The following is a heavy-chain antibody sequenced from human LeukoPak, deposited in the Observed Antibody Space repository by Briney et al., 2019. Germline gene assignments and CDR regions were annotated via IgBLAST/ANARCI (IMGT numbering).Heavy chain of an antibody. D-gene: IGHD2-8*01. CDR1: GGSISSGSYY. V-gene: IGHV4-61*09. J-gene: IGHJ4*02. CDR3: ARATNYAGVDY. CDR2: IYTSGST. Sequence: TSETLSLTCTVSGGSISSGSYYWSWIRQPAGKGLEWIGHIYTSGSTNYNPSLKSRVTISVDTSKNQFSLTLSSVTAADTAVYYCARATNYAGVDYWXXGTXVTVSS.